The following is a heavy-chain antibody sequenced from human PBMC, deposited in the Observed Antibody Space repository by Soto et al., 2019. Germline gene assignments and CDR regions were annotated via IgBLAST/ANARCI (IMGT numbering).Heavy chain of an antibody. CDR3: ARARCNSASCYSLEPIDY. V-gene: IGHV4-34*02. Sequence: QVQLQQWGAGLLKPSETLSLTCAVYGGSFSAYYWNWIRQPPGKGLEWVGEINHGGYTNYNPSLKSRVTISVDPSKNQFSLKLSSVTAADTAVYYCARARCNSASCYSLEPIDYWGQGTLVTVSS. CDR1: GGSFSAYY. CDR2: INHGGYT. D-gene: IGHD2-2*02. J-gene: IGHJ4*02.